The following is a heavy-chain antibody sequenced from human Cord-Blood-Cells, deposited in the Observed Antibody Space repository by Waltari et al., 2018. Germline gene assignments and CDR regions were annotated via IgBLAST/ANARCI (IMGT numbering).Heavy chain of an antibody. V-gene: IGHV4-30-4*01. CDR1: GGSISSGDYY. CDR3: ARGGATVARAFDI. CDR2: IYYSGST. Sequence: QVQLQESGPGLVKPSQTLSLTCTVSGGSISSGDYYWSWIRQPPGKGLEWIGYIYYSGSTYYHPSLKSRVTISVDTSKNQFSLKLSSVTAADTAVYYCARGGATVARAFDIWGQGTMVTVSS. D-gene: IGHD5-12*01. J-gene: IGHJ3*02.